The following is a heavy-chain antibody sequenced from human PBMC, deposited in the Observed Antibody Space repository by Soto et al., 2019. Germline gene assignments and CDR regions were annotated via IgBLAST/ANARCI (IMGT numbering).Heavy chain of an antibody. CDR2: IYPGDSDT. CDR3: AILFWSGSERLVLDV. D-gene: IGHD3-3*01. CDR1: GYSFTSYW. Sequence: EESLKISYKGSGYSFTSYWIGCVRQMPGKGLEWMVIIYPGDSDTRYSPSFQGQVTISADKSISTAYLQWSSLKASDTAMYYCAILFWSGSERLVLDVWGQGTSVTGS. V-gene: IGHV5-51*01. J-gene: IGHJ6*02.